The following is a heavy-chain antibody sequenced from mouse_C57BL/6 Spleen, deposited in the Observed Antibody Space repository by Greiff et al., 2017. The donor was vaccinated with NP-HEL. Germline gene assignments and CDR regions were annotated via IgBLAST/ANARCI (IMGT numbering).Heavy chain of an antibody. Sequence: VQLQQSGAELVRPGASVKLSCTASGFNIKDDYMHWVKQRPEQGLEWIGWIDPENGDTEYASKFQGKATITADTSSNTAYLQLSSLTSEDTAVYYCTTGDYGRAPDYWGQGTTLTVSS. D-gene: IGHD1-1*01. CDR3: TTGDYGRAPDY. CDR1: GFNIKDDY. CDR2: IDPENGDT. V-gene: IGHV14-4*01. J-gene: IGHJ2*01.